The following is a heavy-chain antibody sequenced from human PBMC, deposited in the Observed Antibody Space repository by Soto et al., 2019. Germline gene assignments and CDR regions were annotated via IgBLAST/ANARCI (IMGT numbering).Heavy chain of an antibody. J-gene: IGHJ4*02. CDR3: AKDAGSTEYFFAS. V-gene: IGHV3-30*18. CDR2: ISHDGSNT. Sequence: GGSVGLSSAASGFTFRTYAMHWVRQAPGKGLEWVAVISHDGSNTDYGDSVKGRFTISRDNSKSTLSLQMNSLRPEDTGVYYCAKDAGSTEYFFASWGQGTLVTVSS. CDR1: GFTFRTYA.